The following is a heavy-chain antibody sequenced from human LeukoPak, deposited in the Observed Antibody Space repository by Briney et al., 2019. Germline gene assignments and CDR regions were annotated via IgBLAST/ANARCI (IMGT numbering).Heavy chain of an antibody. V-gene: IGHV3-23*01. CDR3: AKVTAYSSSWYRLNYFDY. D-gene: IGHD6-13*01. CDR1: GFTFSSYA. CDR2: ISGSGGST. J-gene: IGHJ4*02. Sequence: GGSLRLSCAASGFTFSSYAMSWVRQAPGKGLEWVSAISGSGGSTYYADSVKGRFTISRDNSKNTLYLQMNSLRAEDTAVYYCAKVTAYSSSWYRLNYFDYWGQGTLVTVSS.